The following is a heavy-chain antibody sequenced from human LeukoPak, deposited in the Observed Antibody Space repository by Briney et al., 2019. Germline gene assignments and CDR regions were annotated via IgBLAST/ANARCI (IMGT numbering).Heavy chain of an antibody. CDR3: ARDSSGWFIDY. CDR1: GFTFSSYA. CDR2: ILYDGSNK. J-gene: IGHJ4*02. Sequence: PGGSLRLSCAASGFTFSSYAMHWVRQAPGKGLEWVAVILYDGSNKYYADSVKGRFTISRDNSKNTLYLQMNSLRAEDTAVYYCARDSSGWFIDYWGQGTLVTVSS. V-gene: IGHV3-30*04. D-gene: IGHD6-19*01.